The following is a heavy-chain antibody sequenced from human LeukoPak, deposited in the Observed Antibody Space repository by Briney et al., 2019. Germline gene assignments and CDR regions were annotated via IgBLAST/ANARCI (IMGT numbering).Heavy chain of an antibody. CDR1: GFTFSSYS. J-gene: IGHJ3*02. V-gene: IGHV3-48*01. CDR3: AYGRWLQYHAFDI. D-gene: IGHD5-24*01. CDR2: ISSASNTI. Sequence: PGGSLRLSCAASGFTFSSYSMNWVRQAPGKGLEWVSYISSASNTIYYADSVKGRFTISRDNAKNSLYLQMNSLRAEDTAVYYCAYGRWLQYHAFDIWGQGTMVTVSS.